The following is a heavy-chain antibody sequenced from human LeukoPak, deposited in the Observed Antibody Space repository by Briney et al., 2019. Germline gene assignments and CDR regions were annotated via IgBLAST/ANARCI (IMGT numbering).Heavy chain of an antibody. Sequence: PGGSLRLSCAASGFTFSNYGMHWVRQAPGKGLEWVAIIWYDGSKKYYADSVKGRFSIYRDDSQNTLFLQMNSQRVEDTAVYYCAKYYYDSSGDLWGQGTLVTVAP. CDR2: IWYDGSKK. J-gene: IGHJ5*02. V-gene: IGHV3-33*06. D-gene: IGHD3-22*01. CDR1: GFTFSNYG. CDR3: AKYYYDSSGDL.